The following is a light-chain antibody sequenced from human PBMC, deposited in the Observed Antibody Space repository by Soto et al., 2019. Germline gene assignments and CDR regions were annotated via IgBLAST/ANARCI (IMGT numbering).Light chain of an antibody. Sequence: QSALTQPPSASGSPGQSVAISCTGTSSDVGGYNYVSWYQQHPGKAPKLMIYEVNKRPSGVSVRFSGSKSGTSASLAISGLQAEDEADYYCQSFDKYLSAVVFGGGTKLTVL. J-gene: IGLJ2*01. CDR2: EVN. CDR3: QSFDKYLSAVV. CDR1: SSDVGGYNY. V-gene: IGLV2-8*01.